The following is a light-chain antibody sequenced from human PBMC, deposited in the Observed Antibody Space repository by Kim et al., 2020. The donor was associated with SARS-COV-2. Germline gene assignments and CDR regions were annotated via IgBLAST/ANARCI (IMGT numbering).Light chain of an antibody. CDR3: AAWDDSLNGWV. J-gene: IGLJ3*02. CDR2: SNN. V-gene: IGLV1-44*01. CDR1: SSNVETKT. Sequence: QSVLTQPPSASGTPGQRVTMSCSGSSSNVETKTVNWYQQLPGTAPKLLIYSNNQRPSGVPDRFSGSKSGSSASLAISGLQSEDEADYSCAAWDDSLNGWVFGGGTQLTVL.